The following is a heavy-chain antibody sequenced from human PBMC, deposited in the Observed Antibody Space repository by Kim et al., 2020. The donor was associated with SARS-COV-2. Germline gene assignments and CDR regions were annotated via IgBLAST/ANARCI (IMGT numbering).Heavy chain of an antibody. CDR1: GFTFSSYG. CDR2: IWYDGSNK. J-gene: IGHJ3*02. CDR3: ARDHSSSHDAFDI. V-gene: IGHV3-33*01. D-gene: IGHD6-13*01. Sequence: GGSLRRSCAASGFTFSSYGMHWVRQAPGKGLEWVAVIWYDGSNKYYADSVKGRFTISRDNSKNTLFLQMNSLRAEDTAVYYCARDHSSSHDAFDIWGQGT.